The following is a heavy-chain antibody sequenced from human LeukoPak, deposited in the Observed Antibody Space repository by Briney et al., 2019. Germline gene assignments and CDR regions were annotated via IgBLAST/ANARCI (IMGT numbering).Heavy chain of an antibody. CDR1: GFTFSSYS. J-gene: IGHJ4*02. Sequence: PGGSLRLSCAASGFTFSSYSMNWVRQAPGKGLEWVSSISSSSSYIYYADSVKGRFTISRDNAKNSLYLQMNSLRAEDTAVYYCARESETQLERDQQGALDYWGQGTLVTVSS. CDR2: ISSSSSYI. CDR3: ARESETQLERDQQGALDY. V-gene: IGHV3-21*01. D-gene: IGHD1-1*01.